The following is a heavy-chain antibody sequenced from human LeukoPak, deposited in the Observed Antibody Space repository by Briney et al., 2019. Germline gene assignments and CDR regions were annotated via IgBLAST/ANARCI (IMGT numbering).Heavy chain of an antibody. Sequence: GGSLRLSCAASGFTFSSYGMHWVRQAPGKGLEWVAFIRYDGSNKYYADSVKGRFTISRDNSKNTLYLQMNSLRAEDTAVYYCAKDRPYYYYMDVWGKGTTVTVSS. V-gene: IGHV3-30*02. J-gene: IGHJ6*03. CDR2: IRYDGSNK. CDR3: AKDRPYYYYMDV. CDR1: GFTFSSYG.